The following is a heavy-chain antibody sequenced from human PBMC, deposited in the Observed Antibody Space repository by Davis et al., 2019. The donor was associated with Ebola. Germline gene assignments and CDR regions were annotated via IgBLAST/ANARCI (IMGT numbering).Heavy chain of an antibody. CDR1: GGSISSYY. V-gene: IGHV4-59*05. Sequence: MPSETLSLTCTVSGGSISSYYWSWIRQPPGKGLEWIGSIYYSGSTYYNPSLKSRVTISVDTSKNQFSLKLSSVTAADTAVYYCARQSVVYYYYGMDVWGQGTTVTVSS. J-gene: IGHJ6*02. CDR3: ARQSVVYYYYGMDV. D-gene: IGHD2-15*01. CDR2: IYYSGST.